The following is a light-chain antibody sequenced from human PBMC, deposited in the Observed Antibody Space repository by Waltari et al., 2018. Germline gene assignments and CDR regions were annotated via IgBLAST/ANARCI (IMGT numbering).Light chain of an antibody. V-gene: IGLV2-8*01. CDR2: EVN. CDR1: SSDVGGYNY. J-gene: IGLJ2*01. Sequence: QSALTQPPSASGSPGQSVTISCTGTSSDVGGYNYVSWYQQYPDKAPKLMIYEVNKRPAGVPVRFSCSKSGNTASLTVSGLQAEDEADYYCSSYAGADTVVFGGGTKLTVL. CDR3: SSYAGADTVV.